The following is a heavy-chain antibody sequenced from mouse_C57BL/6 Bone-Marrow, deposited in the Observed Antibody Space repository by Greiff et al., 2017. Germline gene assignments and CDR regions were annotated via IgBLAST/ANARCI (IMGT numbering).Heavy chain of an antibody. V-gene: IGHV1-72*01. CDR3: ARLAWFAY. Sequence: LEWIGRIDPNSGGTKYNEKFKSKATLTVDKPSSTAYMQLSSLTSEDSAVYYCARLAWFAYWGQGTLVTVSA. J-gene: IGHJ3*01. CDR2: IDPNSGGT.